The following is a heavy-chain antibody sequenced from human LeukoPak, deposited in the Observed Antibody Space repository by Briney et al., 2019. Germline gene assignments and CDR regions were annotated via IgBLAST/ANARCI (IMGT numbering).Heavy chain of an antibody. CDR3: ARSSADYYYYYGMDV. Sequence: ASVTVSCKASGYTFTSYGISWVRQAPGQGLEWMGWISAYNGNTNYAQKLQGRVTMTTDTSTSTAYMELRSLRSDDTAVYYCARSSADYYYYYGMDVWGQGTTVTVSS. J-gene: IGHJ6*02. CDR1: GYTFTSYG. V-gene: IGHV1-18*01. CDR2: ISAYNGNT.